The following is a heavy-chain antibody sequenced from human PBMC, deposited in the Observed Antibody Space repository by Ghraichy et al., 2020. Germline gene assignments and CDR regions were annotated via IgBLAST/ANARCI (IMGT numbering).Heavy chain of an antibody. CDR3: ARGDGWYFDL. CDR1: GGSISTYY. J-gene: IGHJ2*01. D-gene: IGHD2-21*02. Sequence: SETLSLTCTVSGGSISTYYWSWIRQPPGKGLEWIGYIYYSGSTNYNPSLKSRVTMSVDTSKNQFSLKLSSVTAADTAVYYCARGDGWYFDLWGRGTLVTVSS. CDR2: IYYSGST. V-gene: IGHV4-59*01.